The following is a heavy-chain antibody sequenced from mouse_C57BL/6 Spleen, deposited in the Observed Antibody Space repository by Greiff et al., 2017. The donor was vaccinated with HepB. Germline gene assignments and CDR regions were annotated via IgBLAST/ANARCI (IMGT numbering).Heavy chain of an antibody. D-gene: IGHD2-4*01. Sequence: VQLQQSGPVLVKPGPSVKISCKASGFTFTDYYMHWVKQSHGKSLEWIGLVYPYNGGTSYNQKFKGKATLTVDTSTSTAYMELNSLTSEDSAVYYCSIGIYYDYDEYYFDYWGQGTTLTVSS. CDR2: VYPYNGGT. V-gene: IGHV1-36*01. J-gene: IGHJ2*01. CDR1: GFTFTDYY. CDR3: SIGIYYDYDEYYFDY.